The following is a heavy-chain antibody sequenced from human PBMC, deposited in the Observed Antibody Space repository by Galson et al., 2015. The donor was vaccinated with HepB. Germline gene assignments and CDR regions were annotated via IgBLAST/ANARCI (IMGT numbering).Heavy chain of an antibody. J-gene: IGHJ6*02. Sequence: SVKVSCKASGYTFSNYGLSWVRQAPGQGLEWTGWISGYDGSTNYAPKFQGRVTMTTQTSTGTAYIELRSLRSDDTAVYYCARDSRLELHLNDYYSYGMDIWGQGTAVTVSS. D-gene: IGHD1-7*01. CDR2: ISGYDGST. V-gene: IGHV1-18*01. CDR3: ARDSRLELHLNDYYSYGMDI. CDR1: GYTFSNYG.